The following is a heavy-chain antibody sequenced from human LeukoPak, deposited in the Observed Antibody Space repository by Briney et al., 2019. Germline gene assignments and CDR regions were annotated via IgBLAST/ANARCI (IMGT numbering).Heavy chain of an antibody. CDR2: INPGDGGTT. J-gene: IGHJ4*01. CDR1: GFTFSNYW. D-gene: IGHD3-3*01. Sequence: GGALGLSCGGSGFTFSNYWKNWGRQAPGKGPGLVSHINPGDGGTTGYADSVKGRFTVSRDNAKNTLYLQMTSLKDEDTAVYYCVRDGVGTTPYVLWGQGTLVTVSS. V-gene: IGHV3-74*01. CDR3: VRDGVGTTPYVL.